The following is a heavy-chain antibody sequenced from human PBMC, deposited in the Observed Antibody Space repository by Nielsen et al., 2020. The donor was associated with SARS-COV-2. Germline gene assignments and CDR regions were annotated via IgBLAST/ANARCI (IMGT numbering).Heavy chain of an antibody. CDR1: GFTFSSYG. CDR2: IWYDGSNK. J-gene: IGHJ4*02. V-gene: IGHV3-33*01. D-gene: IGHD6-13*01. CDR3: ARVGSPLDY. Sequence: GESLKISCAASGFTFSSYGMHWVRQAPGKGLEWVAVIWYDGSNKYYADSVKGRFTISRDNSKNTLYLQMNSLRAEDTAVYFCARVGSPLDYWGQGTLVTVSS.